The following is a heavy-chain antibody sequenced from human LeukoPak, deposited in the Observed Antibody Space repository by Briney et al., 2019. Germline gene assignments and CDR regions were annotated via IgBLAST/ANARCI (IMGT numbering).Heavy chain of an antibody. V-gene: IGHV3-23*01. CDR3: AKGSIADYDFWSGYYTRYIDY. Sequence: GGSLRLSCAASGFTFSSYAMSWVRQAPGKGLEWVSAISGSGGSTYYADSVKGRFTISRDNSKNTLYLQMNSLRAEDTAVYYCAKGSIADYDFWSGYYTRYIDYWGQGTLVTVSS. D-gene: IGHD3-3*01. J-gene: IGHJ4*02. CDR2: ISGSGGST. CDR1: GFTFSSYA.